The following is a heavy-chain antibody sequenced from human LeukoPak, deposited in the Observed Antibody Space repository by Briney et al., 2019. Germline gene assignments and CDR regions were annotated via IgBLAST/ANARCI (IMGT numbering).Heavy chain of an antibody. J-gene: IGHJ4*02. CDR1: GYTFTGYY. Sequence: ASVKVSCKASGYTFTGYYIHWVRQAPGQGLEWMGWINPNSGGTNFAQKFQGRVTMTRDTSTSTVYMELSSLRSEDTAVYYCARGEESGWHIDYWGQGTLVTVSS. D-gene: IGHD6-19*01. CDR2: INPNSGGT. V-gene: IGHV1-2*02. CDR3: ARGEESGWHIDY.